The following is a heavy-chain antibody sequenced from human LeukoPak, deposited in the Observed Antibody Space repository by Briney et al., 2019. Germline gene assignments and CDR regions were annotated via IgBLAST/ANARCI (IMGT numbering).Heavy chain of an antibody. Sequence: ASVKVSCKVSGYTLTELSMHWVRQAPGKGLEWMGGFDPEDGETIYAQKFQGRVTMTEDTSTDTAYMELSSLRSEDTAVYYCAIGPPEIGCGGDCYPDYWGQGTLVTVSS. CDR1: GYTLTELS. J-gene: IGHJ4*02. CDR2: FDPEDGET. D-gene: IGHD2-21*01. CDR3: AIGPPEIGCGGDCYPDY. V-gene: IGHV1-24*01.